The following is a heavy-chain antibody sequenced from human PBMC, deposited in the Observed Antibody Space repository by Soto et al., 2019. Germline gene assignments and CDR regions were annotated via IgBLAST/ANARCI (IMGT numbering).Heavy chain of an antibody. CDR3: ARDPTIFGVVNWFDP. CDR1: GYTFTSYG. V-gene: IGHV1-18*01. CDR2: ISAYNGNT. Sequence: ASVKVSCKASGYTFTSYGISWVRQAPGQGLEWMGWISAYNGNTNYVQKPQGRVTMTTDTSTSTAYMELRSLRSDDTAVYYCARDPTIFGVVNWFDPWGQGTLVTVSS. D-gene: IGHD3-3*01. J-gene: IGHJ5*02.